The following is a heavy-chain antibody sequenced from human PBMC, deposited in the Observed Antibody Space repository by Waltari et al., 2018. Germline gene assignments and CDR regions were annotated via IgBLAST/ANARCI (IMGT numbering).Heavy chain of an antibody. CDR1: GFSLRTSGVG. D-gene: IGHD2-15*01. V-gene: IGHV2-5*02. CDR2: IYWDDDK. Sequence: QITLKESGPTLVKPTQTLTLTCTFSGFSLRTSGVGVGWTRQPPGKALEWLALIYWDDDKRYSPSLKSRLTITKDTSKNQVVLTMTNMDPVDTATYYCAHSRGSLVGPGYWGQGTLVTVSS. CDR3: AHSRGSLVGPGY. J-gene: IGHJ4*02.